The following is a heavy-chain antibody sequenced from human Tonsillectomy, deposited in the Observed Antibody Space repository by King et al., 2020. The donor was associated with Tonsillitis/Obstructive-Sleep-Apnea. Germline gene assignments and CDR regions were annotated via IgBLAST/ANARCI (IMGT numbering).Heavy chain of an antibody. V-gene: IGHV3-53*01. CDR3: ASDIAVVPAAIRPYYYGMDV. Sequence: VQLVESGGGLIQPGGSLRLSCAASGFTVSSNYMSWVRQAPGKGLEWVSVIYSGGSTYYADPVRGRFTISRDNSKNTLYLQMNSLRAEDTTVYYCASDIAVVPAAIRPYYYGMDVWGQGTTVTVSS. CDR1: GFTVSSNY. J-gene: IGHJ6*02. D-gene: IGHD2-2*01. CDR2: IYSGGST.